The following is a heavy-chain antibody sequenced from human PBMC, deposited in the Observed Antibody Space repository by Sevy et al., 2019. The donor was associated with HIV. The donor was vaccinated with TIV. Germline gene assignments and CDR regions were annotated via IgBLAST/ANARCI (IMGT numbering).Heavy chain of an antibody. V-gene: IGHV3-21*06. D-gene: IGHD1-26*01. Sequence: GGSLRLSCAASGFSVSTNYMSWVRQAPGKGLEWVSSITGSSDYICYADSVKGRFTISRDNAKNSLYLRMNSLKTEDTAVYYCAKWDADRRWYFDYWGQGILVTVSS. CDR1: GFSVSTNY. CDR3: AKWDADRRWYFDY. CDR2: ITGSSDYI. J-gene: IGHJ4*02.